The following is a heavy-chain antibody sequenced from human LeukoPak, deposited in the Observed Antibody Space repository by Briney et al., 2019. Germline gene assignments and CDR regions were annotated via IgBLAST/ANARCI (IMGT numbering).Heavy chain of an antibody. CDR2: IYYSGST. D-gene: IGHD2-2*01. CDR3: ARVVVPATLVAV. Sequence: SETLSLTCTVSGGSIISYYWSWIRQPPGKGLEWIGYIYYSGSTNYNPSLKSRVTISVDTSKNQFSLKLSSVTAADTAVYYCARVVVPATLVAVWGKGTTVTVSS. V-gene: IGHV4-59*01. J-gene: IGHJ6*04. CDR1: GGSIISYY.